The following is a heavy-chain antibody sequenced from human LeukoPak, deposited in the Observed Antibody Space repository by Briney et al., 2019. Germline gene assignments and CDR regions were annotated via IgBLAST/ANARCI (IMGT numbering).Heavy chain of an antibody. CDR3: ARDRAWNYFDY. J-gene: IGHJ4*02. V-gene: IGHV3-30*03. CDR1: GFTFSSHG. CDR2: ISNDGSRK. D-gene: IGHD3-3*01. Sequence: GGSLRLSCAPSGFTFSSHGMHWVRQDPGKGLEWVAIISNDGSRKYYAHSVEGRFTISRDNSKNTLYLQMDSLRAEDTAVYYCARDRAWNYFDYWGQGTLVTVSS.